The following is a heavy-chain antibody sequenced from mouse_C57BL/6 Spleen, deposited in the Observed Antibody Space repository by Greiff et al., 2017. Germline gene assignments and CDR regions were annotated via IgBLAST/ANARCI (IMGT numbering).Heavy chain of an antibody. J-gene: IGHJ1*03. V-gene: IGHV1-64*01. CDR1: GYTFTSYW. CDR2: IHPNSGST. Sequence: QVQLQQPGAELVKPGASVKLSCKASGYTFTSYWMHWVKQRPGQGLEWIGMIHPNSGSTNYNEKFKRTATLTVDKSSSTDYMQLSSLTSEDSAVYYCASPRTTVVGNWYFDVWGTGTTVTVSS. D-gene: IGHD1-1*01. CDR3: ASPRTTVVGNWYFDV.